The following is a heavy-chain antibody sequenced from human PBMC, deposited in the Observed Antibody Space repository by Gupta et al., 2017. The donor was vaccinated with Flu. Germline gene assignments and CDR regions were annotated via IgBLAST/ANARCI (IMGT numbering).Heavy chain of an antibody. CDR2: MSGSGSLT. D-gene: IGHD3-16*01. J-gene: IGHJ4*02. Sequence: MTWVRPSPGKGLEWVSTMSGSGSLTYHADSVKGRFTISRENSNNTLFLQMNSLRVEDTAVYYCANGRNYYDSYWGQGTLVTVAS. V-gene: IGHV3-23*01. CDR3: ANGRNYYDSY.